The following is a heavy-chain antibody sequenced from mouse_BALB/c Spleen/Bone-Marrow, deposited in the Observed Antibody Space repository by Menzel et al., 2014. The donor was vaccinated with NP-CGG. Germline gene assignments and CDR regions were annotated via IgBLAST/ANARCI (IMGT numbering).Heavy chain of an antibody. J-gene: IGHJ1*01. V-gene: IGHV5-12-1*01. Sequence: EVMLVESGGGLVKPGGSLKLSCAASGFAFSSYDMSWVRQTPEKRLERVAYISSGGGSTYYPDTVKGRFTISRDNAKNTLYLQMSSLKSEDTAMYYCARHKLGRWYFDVWGAGTTVTVSS. CDR2: ISSGGGST. CDR3: ARHKLGRWYFDV. CDR1: GFAFSSYD. D-gene: IGHD4-1*01.